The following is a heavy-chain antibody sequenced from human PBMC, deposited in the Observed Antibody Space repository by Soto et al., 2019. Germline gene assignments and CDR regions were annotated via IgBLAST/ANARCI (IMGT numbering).Heavy chain of an antibody. D-gene: IGHD3-3*01. J-gene: IGHJ4*02. Sequence: PGGSLRLSCAASGFTFSSYAMSWVRQAPGKGLEWVSAISGSGGSTYYADSVKGRFTISRDNSKNTLYLQMNSLRAEDTAVYYFASIPATIFGVVILYSFDYWGQGTLVTVSS. V-gene: IGHV3-23*01. CDR3: ASIPATIFGVVILYSFDY. CDR1: GFTFSSYA. CDR2: ISGSGGST.